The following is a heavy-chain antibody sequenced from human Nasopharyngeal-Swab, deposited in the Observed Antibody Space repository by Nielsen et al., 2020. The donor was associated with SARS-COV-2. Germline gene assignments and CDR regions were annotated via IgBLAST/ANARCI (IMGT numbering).Heavy chain of an antibody. D-gene: IGHD6-19*01. CDR3: ARDIAVAGIFDY. CDR2: ISYDGSNK. J-gene: IGHJ4*02. Sequence: LKISCAASGFTFSSYGMHWVRQAPGKGLEWVAVISYDGSNKYYADSVKGRFTISRDNSKNTLYLQMNSLRAEDTAVYYCARDIAVAGIFDYWGQGTLVTVSS. CDR1: GFTFSSYG. V-gene: IGHV3-30*03.